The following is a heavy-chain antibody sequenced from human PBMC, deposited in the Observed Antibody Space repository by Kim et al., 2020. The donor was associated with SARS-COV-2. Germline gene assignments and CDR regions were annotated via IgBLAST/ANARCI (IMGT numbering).Heavy chain of an antibody. J-gene: IGHJ4*02. Sequence: SVKGRFTISRDNSKNSLYLQMNSLRTEDTALYYCAKEAVRGVILEGVKDYWGQGTLVTVSS. V-gene: IGHV3-43*01. CDR3: AKEAVRGVILEGVKDY. D-gene: IGHD3-10*01.